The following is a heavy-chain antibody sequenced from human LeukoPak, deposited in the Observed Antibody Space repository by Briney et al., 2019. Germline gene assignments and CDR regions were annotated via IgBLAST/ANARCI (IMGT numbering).Heavy chain of an antibody. D-gene: IGHD6-19*01. J-gene: IGHJ5*02. CDR1: GFTFSSYS. Sequence: PGGSLRLSCAASGFTFSSYSMNWVRQAPGKGLEWVSSISSSSSYIYYADSVKGRFTISRDNAKNSLYLQMNSLRAEDTAVYYCARVIAVAGLYWFDPRGQGTLVTVSS. CDR2: ISSSSSYI. CDR3: ARVIAVAGLYWFDP. V-gene: IGHV3-21*01.